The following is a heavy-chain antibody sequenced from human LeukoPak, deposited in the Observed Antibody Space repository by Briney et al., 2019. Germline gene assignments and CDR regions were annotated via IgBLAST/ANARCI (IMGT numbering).Heavy chain of an antibody. V-gene: IGHV4-59*08. Sequence: PSETLSLTCTVSGGSISSFYWSWIRQPPGKGLEYIGDIYYTGSTNYNPSLNSRVTMSVDTSKNQFSLKLTSVTAADTALYYCVSSPGSSSGWFDYWGHGTLVTVSS. CDR2: IYYTGST. CDR1: GGSISSFY. CDR3: VSSPGSSSGWFDY. D-gene: IGHD6-19*01. J-gene: IGHJ5*01.